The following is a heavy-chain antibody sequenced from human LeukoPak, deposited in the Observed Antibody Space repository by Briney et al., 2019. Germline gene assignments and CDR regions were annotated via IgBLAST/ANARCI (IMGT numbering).Heavy chain of an antibody. CDR1: GGSISSGGYY. CDR2: IYYSGST. J-gene: IGHJ4*02. D-gene: IGHD4-17*01. V-gene: IGHV4-31*03. CDR3: AAHMTTVTTIVGPGSPTSFDY. Sequence: PSETLSLTCTVSGGSISSGGYYWSWIRQHPGKGLEWIGYIYYSGSTSYNPSLKSRVTISVDTSKNQFSLKLSSVTAADTAVYYCAAHMTTVTTIVGPGSPTSFDYWGQGTLVTVSS.